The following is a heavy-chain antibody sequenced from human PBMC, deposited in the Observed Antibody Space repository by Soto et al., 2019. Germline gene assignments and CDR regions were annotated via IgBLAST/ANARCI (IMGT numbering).Heavy chain of an antibody. CDR1: GFIFNNYA. Sequence: GGSLRLSCAASGFIFNNYAMSWIRQAPGKGLEWVSTISGRGANTYHANSVTGRFTISRDNSKNTLYLQMNSLSTNDTAVYYCATPTPLRGAMITNINFDFWGQGTPITVSS. CDR2: ISGRGANT. J-gene: IGHJ4*02. V-gene: IGHV3-23*01. CDR3: ATPTPLRGAMITNINFDF. D-gene: IGHD3-10*01.